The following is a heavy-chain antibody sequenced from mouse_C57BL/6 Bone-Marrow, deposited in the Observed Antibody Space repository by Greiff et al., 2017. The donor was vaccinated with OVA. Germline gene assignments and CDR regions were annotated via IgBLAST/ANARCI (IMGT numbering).Heavy chain of an antibody. CDR1: EYEFPSHD. D-gene: IGHD2-5*01. V-gene: IGHV5-2*01. CDR3: ARFAYYSKWGAMDY. J-gene: IGHJ4*01. Sequence: DVKLVESGGGLVQPGESLKLSCESNEYEFPSHDMSWVRKTPEKRLELVAAINSDGGSTYYPDTMERRFIISRDNTKKTLYLQMSSLRSEDTALYYCARFAYYSKWGAMDYWGQGTSVTVSS. CDR2: INSDGGST.